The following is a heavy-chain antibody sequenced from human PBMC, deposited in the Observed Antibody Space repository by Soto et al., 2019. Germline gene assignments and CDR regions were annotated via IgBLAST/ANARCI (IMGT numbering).Heavy chain of an antibody. J-gene: IGHJ4*02. V-gene: IGHV4-39*01. CDR3: ASLSRITMVRGVIDQDY. D-gene: IGHD3-10*01. Sequence: SETLSLTCTVSGGSISSSSYYWGWIRQPPGKGLEWIGSIYYSVSTYYNPSLKSRVTISVDTSKNQFSLKLSSVTAADTAVYYCASLSRITMVRGVIDQDYWGQGTLVTVSS. CDR2: IYYSVST. CDR1: GGSISSSSYY.